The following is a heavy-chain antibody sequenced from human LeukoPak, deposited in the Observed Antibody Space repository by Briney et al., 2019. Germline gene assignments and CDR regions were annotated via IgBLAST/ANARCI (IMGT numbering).Heavy chain of an antibody. Sequence: ASVKVSFKASGGTFISYAISWVRQAPGQGLEWMGGIIPIFGTANYAQKFQGRVTITTDESTSTTYMELSSLRSEDTAVYYWARGRRGIVVDDAFDIWGQGTMVTVSS. CDR1: GGTFISYA. CDR3: ARGRRGIVVDDAFDI. CDR2: IIPIFGTA. D-gene: IGHD3-22*01. J-gene: IGHJ3*02. V-gene: IGHV1-69*05.